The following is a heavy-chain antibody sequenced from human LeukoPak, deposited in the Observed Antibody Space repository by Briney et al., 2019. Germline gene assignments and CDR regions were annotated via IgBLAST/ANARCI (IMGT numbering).Heavy chain of an antibody. CDR2: MNPNNNNV. Sequence: ASVKVSCKASGYTFTSYDINWVRQATGQGLEWMGWMNPNNNNVGYAQKFQGRVPMTRDTSISTAYMELGSLTSEDTAVYYCARGAFLPQYRRDFDPWGQGTLVTVSS. V-gene: IGHV1-8*01. CDR3: ARGAFLPQYRRDFDP. CDR1: GYTFTSYD. J-gene: IGHJ5*02. D-gene: IGHD6-6*01.